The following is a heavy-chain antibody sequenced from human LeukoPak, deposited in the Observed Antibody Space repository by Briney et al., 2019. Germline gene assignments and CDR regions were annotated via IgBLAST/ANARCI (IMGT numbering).Heavy chain of an antibody. CDR3: ARDRSSGRGTRFDP. Sequence: ASVKVSCKVSGYTLTELSMHWVRQAPGQGLEWMGWINTNTGNPTYAQGFTGRFVFSLDTSVSTAYLQISSLKAEDTAVYYCARDRSSGRGTRFDPWGQGTLVTVSS. D-gene: IGHD6-19*01. V-gene: IGHV7-4-1*02. CDR1: GYTLTELS. J-gene: IGHJ5*02. CDR2: INTNTGNP.